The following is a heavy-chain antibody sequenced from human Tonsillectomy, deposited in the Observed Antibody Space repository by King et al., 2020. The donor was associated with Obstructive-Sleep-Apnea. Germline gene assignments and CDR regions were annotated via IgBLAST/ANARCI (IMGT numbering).Heavy chain of an antibody. V-gene: IGHV3-15*01. CDR1: GFTFSSVW. D-gene: IGHD4-17*01. J-gene: IGHJ4*02. Sequence: DVQLVESGGGLVKPGGSLRLSCAASGFTFSSVWMTWVRQAPGKGLECVGRIKNKVDGGASDYAAPVEGRFTISRDDSKNTLYLQMSSLKTEDTAVYYCSTYSPRYGSFDSWGQGTLVTVSS. CDR3: STYSPRYGSFDS. CDR2: IKNKVDGGAS.